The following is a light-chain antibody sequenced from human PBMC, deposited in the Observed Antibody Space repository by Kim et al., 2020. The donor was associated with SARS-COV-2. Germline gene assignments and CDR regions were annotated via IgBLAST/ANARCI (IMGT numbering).Light chain of an antibody. V-gene: IGLV3-1*01. CDR1: KLGDKY. J-gene: IGLJ2*01. Sequence: VSPGQTASITCSGDKLGDKYACWYQQKPGQSPVLVIYQDRKRPSGIPERFSGSNSGNTATLTISGTQAMDEADYYCQAWDINTYVVFGGGTQLTVL. CDR3: QAWDINTYVV. CDR2: QDR.